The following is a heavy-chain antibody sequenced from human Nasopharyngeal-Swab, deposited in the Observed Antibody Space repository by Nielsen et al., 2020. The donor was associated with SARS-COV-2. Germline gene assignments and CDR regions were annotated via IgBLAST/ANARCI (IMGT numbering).Heavy chain of an antibody. Sequence: GESLKISCAASGFLCSSSAMQWVRQDSGKGLEWVARIGDKDHNYATTYGAALKGRFTISRDDSKNTAFLQMDSLKTEDTALYYGTTDYYFDYWGQGTLVTVSS. CDR2: IGDKDHNYAT. V-gene: IGHV3-73*01. J-gene: IGHJ4*02. CDR1: GFLCSSSA. CDR3: TTDYYFDY.